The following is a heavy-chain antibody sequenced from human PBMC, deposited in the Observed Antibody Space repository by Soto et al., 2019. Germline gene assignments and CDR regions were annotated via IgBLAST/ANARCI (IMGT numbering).Heavy chain of an antibody. J-gene: IGHJ4*02. CDR1: GDSISTYY. Sequence: SETLSLTCSVSGDSISTYYWSWIRQSAGKGLEWIGRTYIIGDTNYNPSLKSRVTMSLDTSKNQLSLKLSSVTAADTAVYYCAREYTETVDGPTPFYFDYWGQGTPVTVSS. V-gene: IGHV4-4*07. CDR3: AREYTETVDGPTPFYFDY. CDR2: TYIIGDT. D-gene: IGHD6-19*01.